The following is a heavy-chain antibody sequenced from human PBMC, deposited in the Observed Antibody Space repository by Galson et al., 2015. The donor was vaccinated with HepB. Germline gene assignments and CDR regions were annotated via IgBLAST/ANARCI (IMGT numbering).Heavy chain of an antibody. Sequence: SLRLSCAASGFTFSSYVMQWVRQAPGKGLEWVAVISFDGSYQYYADSVKGRFIISRDNSKDTHYLQMNSLRVEDTAVYYCARAQTVTTGGDYWGQGTLVTVSS. CDR2: ISFDGSYQ. CDR1: GFTFSSYV. V-gene: IGHV3-30*04. CDR3: ARAQTVTTGGDY. D-gene: IGHD4-17*01. J-gene: IGHJ4*02.